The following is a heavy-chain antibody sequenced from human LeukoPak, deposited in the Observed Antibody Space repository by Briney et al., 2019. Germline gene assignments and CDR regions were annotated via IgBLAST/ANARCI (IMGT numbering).Heavy chain of an antibody. CDR1: GFTFSRSA. CDR2: ISYDARNN. Sequence: GGSLRLSCAASGFTFSRSAMHWVRQAPGKGLEWVAVISYDARNNYYADSVKGRFTISRDNSKNTLYLQMNSLRAEDTAVYYCAKDDIAVAGTDYWGQGTLVTVSS. D-gene: IGHD6-19*01. CDR3: AKDDIAVAGTDY. V-gene: IGHV3-30*04. J-gene: IGHJ4*02.